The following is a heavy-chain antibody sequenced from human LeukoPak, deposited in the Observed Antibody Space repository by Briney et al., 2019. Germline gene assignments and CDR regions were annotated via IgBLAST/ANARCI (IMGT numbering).Heavy chain of an antibody. J-gene: IGHJ4*02. CDR3: ARAKDDFWSGYYKRDYYFDY. CDR2: INWNGGST. Sequence: GGSLRLSCAASGFTFSSYWMSWVRQAPGKGLEWVSGINWNGGSTGYADSVKGRFTISRDNAKNSLYLQMNSLRAEDTALYYCARAKDDFWSGYYKRDYYFDYWGQGTLVNVSS. D-gene: IGHD3-3*01. V-gene: IGHV3-20*04. CDR1: GFTFSSYW.